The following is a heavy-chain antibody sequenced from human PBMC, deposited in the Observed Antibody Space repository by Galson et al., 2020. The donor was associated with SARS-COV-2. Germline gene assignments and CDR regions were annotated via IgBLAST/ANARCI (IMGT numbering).Heavy chain of an antibody. Sequence: SVNVSCKASGYTFTTYAMNWVRQAPGQGLAWMGWINTNTGNPTYAQGFTGRFVFSLDTSVNTAYLQITSLKAEDTAVYYCARVRYYYGMDVWGQGTTVTVSS. CDR1: GYTFTTYA. V-gene: IGHV7-4-1*02. CDR3: ARVRYYYGMDV. J-gene: IGHJ6*02. CDR2: INTNTGNP. D-gene: IGHD1-20*01.